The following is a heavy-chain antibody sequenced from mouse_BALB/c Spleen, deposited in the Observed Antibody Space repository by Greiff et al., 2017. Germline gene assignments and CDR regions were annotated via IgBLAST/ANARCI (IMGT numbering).Heavy chain of an antibody. CDR1: GFNIKDYY. CDR2: IDPENGNT. V-gene: IGHV14-1*02. CDR3: ARLGLDY. Sequence: VQLKQSGAELVRPGALVKLSCKASGFNIKDYYMHWVKQRPEQGLEWIGWIDPENGNTIYDPKFQGKASITADTSSNTAYLQLSSLTSEDTAVYYCARLGLDYWGQGTTLTVSS. J-gene: IGHJ2*01.